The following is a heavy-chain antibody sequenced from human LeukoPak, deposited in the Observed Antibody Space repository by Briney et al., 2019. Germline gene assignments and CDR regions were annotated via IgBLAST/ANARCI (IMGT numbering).Heavy chain of an antibody. D-gene: IGHD3-22*01. CDR2: IWYDGSNK. J-gene: IGHJ6*02. Sequence: GGSLRLSCAASGFTFSSYSMNWVRQAPGKGLEWVAVIWYDGSNKYYADSVKGRFTISRDNSKNTVYLQMNSLRAEDTAVYYCARWPDYYDTSKYYYGMDVWGQGTTVTVSS. V-gene: IGHV3-33*08. CDR1: GFTFSSYS. CDR3: ARWPDYYDTSKYYYGMDV.